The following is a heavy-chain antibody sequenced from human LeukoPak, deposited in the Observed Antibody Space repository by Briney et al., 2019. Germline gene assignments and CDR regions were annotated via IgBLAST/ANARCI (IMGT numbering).Heavy chain of an antibody. D-gene: IGHD4-17*01. CDR3: AKDSTVATRSPLDY. CDR2: IRYDGSNK. Sequence: GGSLRLSCAASGFTFSSYGMNWVRQAPGKGLEWVAFIRYDGSNKYYADSVKGRFTISRDNSKNTLYLQMNSLRAEDTAVYYCAKDSTVATRSPLDYWGQGTLVTVSS. V-gene: IGHV3-30*02. CDR1: GFTFSSYG. J-gene: IGHJ4*02.